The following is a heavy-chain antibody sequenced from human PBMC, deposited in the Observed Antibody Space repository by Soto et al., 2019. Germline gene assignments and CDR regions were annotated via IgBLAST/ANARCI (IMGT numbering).Heavy chain of an antibody. J-gene: IGHJ4*02. D-gene: IGHD6-13*01. Sequence: SETLSLTCAVYGGSFSGYYWSWIRQPPGKGLEWIGEINHSGSTNYNPSLKSRVTISVDTSKNQFSLKLSSVTAADTAVYYCARGGVLRRRQQLVRLGVYFDYWGQGTLVTVSS. CDR2: INHSGST. CDR3: ARGGVLRRRQQLVRLGVYFDY. V-gene: IGHV4-34*01. CDR1: GGSFSGYY.